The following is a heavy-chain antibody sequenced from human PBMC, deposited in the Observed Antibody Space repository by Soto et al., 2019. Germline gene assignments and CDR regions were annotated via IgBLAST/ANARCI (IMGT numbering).Heavy chain of an antibody. D-gene: IGHD2-15*01. V-gene: IGHV3-21*01. CDR1: GFTFSSCT. J-gene: IGHJ6*02. CDR2: ISPSTSHT. CDR3: SGCSGGACHQHYGMDV. Sequence: EVHLVESGGGLVKPGGSLRLSCAVSGFTFSSCTMNWVRQAPGKGLEWVSSISPSTSHTYYADSVKGRFTITRDNAKNALFLPMNSLRAEDTAVYSCSGCSGGACHQHYGMDVWGQGTTVTVSS.